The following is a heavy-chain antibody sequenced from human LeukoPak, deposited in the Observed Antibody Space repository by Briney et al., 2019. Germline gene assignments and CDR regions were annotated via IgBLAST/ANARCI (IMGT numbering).Heavy chain of an antibody. CDR1: GYRFSSNW. CDR3: ARLKSRRTVVTPYYFDY. Sequence: GESLKISCKGSGYRFSSNWIAWVRQMPGKGLEWMGVIYPGDSDTRYSPSFQGQVTFSADKSINTAYLQWSSLKASDTAMYYCARLKSRRTVVTPYYFDYWGQGTLVTVSS. D-gene: IGHD4-23*01. V-gene: IGHV5-51*01. CDR2: IYPGDSDT. J-gene: IGHJ4*02.